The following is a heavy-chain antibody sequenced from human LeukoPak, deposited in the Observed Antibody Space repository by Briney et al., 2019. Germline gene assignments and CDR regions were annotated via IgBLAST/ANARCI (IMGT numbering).Heavy chain of an antibody. V-gene: IGHV3-11*01. D-gene: IGHD2-2*01. CDR2: ISSSGSTI. Sequence: GGSLRLSCAASGFTFSDYYMSWIRQAPGKGLEWFSYISSSGSTIYYADSVKGRFTISRDNAKNSLYLQMNSLRAEDTAVYYCARVDCSSTSCYPDYWGQGTLVTVSS. CDR3: ARVDCSSTSCYPDY. J-gene: IGHJ4*02. CDR1: GFTFSDYY.